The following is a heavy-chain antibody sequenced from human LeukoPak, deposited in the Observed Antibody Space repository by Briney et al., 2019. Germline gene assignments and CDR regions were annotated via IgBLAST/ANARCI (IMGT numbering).Heavy chain of an antibody. J-gene: IGHJ4*02. CDR2: IWYDGSNK. Sequence: GRSLRLSCAASGFTSSSYGMHWVRQAPGKGLEWVAVIWYDGSNKYYADSVKGRFTISRDNSKNTLYLQMNSLRAEDTAVYYCAKDPVGVAVAGPFDYWGQGTLVTVSS. CDR3: AKDPVGVAVAGPFDY. CDR1: GFTSSSYG. V-gene: IGHV3-33*06. D-gene: IGHD6-19*01.